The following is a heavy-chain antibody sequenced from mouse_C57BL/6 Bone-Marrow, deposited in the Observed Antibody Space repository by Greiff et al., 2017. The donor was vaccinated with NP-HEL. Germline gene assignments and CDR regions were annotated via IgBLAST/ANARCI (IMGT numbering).Heavy chain of an antibody. J-gene: IGHJ4*01. CDR2: IYPGDGDT. D-gene: IGHD1-1*01. Sequence: LQESGAELVKPGASVKISCKASGYAFSSYWMNWVKQRPGKGLEWIGQIYPGDGDTNYNGKFKGKATLTADKSSSTAYMQLSSLTSEDSAVYFCARSRDYYGPYAMDYWGQGTSVTVSS. CDR1: GYAFSSYW. CDR3: ARSRDYYGPYAMDY. V-gene: IGHV1-80*01.